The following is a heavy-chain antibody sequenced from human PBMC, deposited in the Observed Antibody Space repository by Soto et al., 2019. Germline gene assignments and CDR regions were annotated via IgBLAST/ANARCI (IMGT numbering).Heavy chain of an antibody. CDR2: IWYDGSNK. J-gene: IGHJ4*02. CDR1: GFTFSSYG. Sequence: QVQLVESGGGVVQPGRSLRLSCAASGFTFSSYGMHWVRQAPGKGLEWVAVIWYDGSNKYYADSVKGRFTISRDNSKNTLYLQMNNLRAEDTAVYYCARASTYYYDSSGYLGIDYWGQGTLVTVSS. V-gene: IGHV3-33*01. D-gene: IGHD3-22*01. CDR3: ARASTYYYDSSGYLGIDY.